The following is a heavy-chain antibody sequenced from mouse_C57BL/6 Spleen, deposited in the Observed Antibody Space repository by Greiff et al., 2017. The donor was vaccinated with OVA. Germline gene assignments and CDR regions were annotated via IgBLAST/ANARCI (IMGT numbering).Heavy chain of an antibody. CDR2: INPNNGGT. J-gene: IGHJ3*01. D-gene: IGHD2-4*01. CDR3: ASDYDGFAY. CDR1: GYTFTDYY. V-gene: IGHV1-18*01. Sequence: EVQLQQSGPELVKPGASVMLPCKASGYTFTDYYMYWVKQSHGKSLEWIGDINPNNGGTIYNQKFKGKDTLTVDKSSSTAYMELRSVTAEDTAVDYCASDYDGFAYWGKGTLVTVA.